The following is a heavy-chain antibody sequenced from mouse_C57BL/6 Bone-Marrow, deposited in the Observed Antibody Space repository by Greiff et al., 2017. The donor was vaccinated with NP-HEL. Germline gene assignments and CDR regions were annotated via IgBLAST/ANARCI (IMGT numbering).Heavy chain of an antibody. CDR3: TKGNGSSYGAMDY. D-gene: IGHD1-1*01. CDR1: GFNIKDAY. CDR2: IVPEKGDT. V-gene: IGHV14-4*01. Sequence: VQLQQSGAELVRPGASVKFSCTASGFNIKDAYMHGVKRRPEQGLGWIGWIVPEKGDTEYDSNFQGKATITADTSSNTAYLQLSSLTSEDTAVYYCTKGNGSSYGAMDYWGQGTSVTVSS. J-gene: IGHJ4*01.